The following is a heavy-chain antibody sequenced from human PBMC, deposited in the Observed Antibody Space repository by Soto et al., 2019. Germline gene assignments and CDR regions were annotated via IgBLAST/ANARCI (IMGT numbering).Heavy chain of an antibody. CDR2: IYYTGTT. J-gene: IGHJ4*02. Sequence: QLQLQESGPGLVKPSETLSLICSVSGGPISSSGHFWAWIRQPPGRGLEWLATIYYTGTTYYNPSLMSRLTISMDTSKAQFSLDLTSMTAADTAFYFCARRVYSGSGRDYFDRWGQGSLVTVSS. CDR3: ARRVYSGSGRDYFDR. D-gene: IGHD1-26*01. V-gene: IGHV4-39*01. CDR1: GGPISSSGHF.